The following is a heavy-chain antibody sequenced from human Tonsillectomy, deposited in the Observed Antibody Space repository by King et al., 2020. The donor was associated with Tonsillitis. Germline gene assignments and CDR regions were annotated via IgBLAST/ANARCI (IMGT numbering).Heavy chain of an antibody. CDR2: ISYDGSNK. CDR3: ARGIAVIDPLDY. V-gene: IGHV3-30*04. CDR1: GFTFSSYS. Sequence: VQLVESGGGVVQPGRSLRLSCAASGFTFSSYSLHWVRQAPGKGMEWVAVISYDGSNKYYADSVRGQFTISRDNSKNTLFLQMNSLRLEDTAVYYCARGIAVIDPLDYWGQGTLVTVSS. J-gene: IGHJ4*02. D-gene: IGHD6-19*01.